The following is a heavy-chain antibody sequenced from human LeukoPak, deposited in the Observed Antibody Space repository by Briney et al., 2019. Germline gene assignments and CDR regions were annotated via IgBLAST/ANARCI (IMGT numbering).Heavy chain of an antibody. V-gene: IGHV1-69*13. J-gene: IGHJ6*02. CDR2: ISPILGAT. Sequence: ASVKVSCKASGGTFSTYAISWVRQAPGQGLEWMGGISPILGATNYAQKFQGRATITADESTSTAYMELSSLRSEDTAVYYCANKRSEETKQHHHGSGSYFNPWYYGMDVWGQGTKVSVSS. CDR1: GGTFSTYA. CDR3: ANKRSEETKQHHHGSGSYFNPWYYGMDV. D-gene: IGHD3-10*01.